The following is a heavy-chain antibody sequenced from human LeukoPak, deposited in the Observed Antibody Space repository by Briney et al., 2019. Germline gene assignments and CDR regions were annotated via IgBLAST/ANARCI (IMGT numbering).Heavy chain of an antibody. CDR3: ARGRGRDGYNYFDY. J-gene: IGHJ4*02. V-gene: IGHV1-3*01. Sequence: ASVTVSCTASGYTFTNYAMYWVRQAPGQSLEWMGWINADNGNTKYSQEFQGRVTISRDTSASTAYMELSSLRSGDTAVYYCARGRGRDGYNYFDYWGQGTLVTVSS. CDR1: GYTFTNYA. CDR2: INADNGNT. D-gene: IGHD5-24*01.